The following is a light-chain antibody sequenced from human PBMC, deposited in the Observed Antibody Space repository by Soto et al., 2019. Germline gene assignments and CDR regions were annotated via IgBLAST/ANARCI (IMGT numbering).Light chain of an antibody. J-gene: IGLJ1*01. V-gene: IGLV2-14*01. Sequence: QSVLTQPASVSGSPGQSITISCTGTSSDIGAYGFVSWYQHHPGKAPNLLIYEVSYRPSGVSSRFSGSKSGNSASLTISGLQAEDEADYYCSSFTSSSALDVFGPGTKVTVL. CDR1: SSDIGAYGF. CDR3: SSFTSSSALDV. CDR2: EVS.